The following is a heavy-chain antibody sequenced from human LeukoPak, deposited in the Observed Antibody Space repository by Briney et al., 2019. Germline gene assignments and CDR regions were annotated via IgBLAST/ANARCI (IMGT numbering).Heavy chain of an antibody. Sequence: SETLSLTCTVSGGSISSSSYYWGWIRQPPGKGLEWIGYIYYSGSTYYNPSPKSRVTISVDTSKNQFSLKLSSVTAADTAVYYCARANSGWSINFDYWDQGTLVTVSS. D-gene: IGHD6-19*01. CDR1: GGSISSSSYY. CDR2: IYYSGST. CDR3: ARANSGWSINFDY. J-gene: IGHJ4*02. V-gene: IGHV4-39*07.